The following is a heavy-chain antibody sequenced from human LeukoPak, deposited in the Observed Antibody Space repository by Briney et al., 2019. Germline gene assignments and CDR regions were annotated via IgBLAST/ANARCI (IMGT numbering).Heavy chain of an antibody. CDR2: ISSSGSTI. J-gene: IGHJ4*02. Sequence: GGSLRLSCAASGFTFSDYYMSWIRQAPGKGLEWDSYISSSGSTIYYADSVKGRFTISRDNAKNSLYLQMNSLRAEDTAVYYCARQQYCTNDVCYFSGIDYWGQGTLVTVSS. CDR3: ARQQYCTNDVCYFSGIDY. CDR1: GFTFSDYY. V-gene: IGHV3-11*01. D-gene: IGHD2-8*01.